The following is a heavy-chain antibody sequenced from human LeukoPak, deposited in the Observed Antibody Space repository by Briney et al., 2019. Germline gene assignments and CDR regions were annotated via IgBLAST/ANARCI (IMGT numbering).Heavy chain of an antibody. CDR3: ARLIAAPPPDP. J-gene: IGHJ5*02. CDR2: IYHSGST. CDR1: GYSISSGSF. D-gene: IGHD6-6*01. Sequence: SETLSLTCAVSGYSISSGSFWGWIRQPPGKGLEWIANIYHSGSTNYNPSLKSRVTISVDTSKNQFSLKLSSVTAADTAVYYCARLIAAPPPDPWGQGTLVTVSS. V-gene: IGHV4-38-2*01.